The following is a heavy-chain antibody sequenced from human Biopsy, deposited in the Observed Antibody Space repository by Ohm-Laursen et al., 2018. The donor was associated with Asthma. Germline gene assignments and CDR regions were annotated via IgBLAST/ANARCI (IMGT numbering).Heavy chain of an antibody. D-gene: IGHD3-10*01. J-gene: IGHJ6*02. CDR1: GGSISSSNW. V-gene: IGHV4-4*02. Sequence: SQTLSLTSAVSGGSISSSNWWSWVRQTPVKGLEWIGDVYHSGSTNYNASLKSRFTISVDKSKNQFSLKLSSVTAADMAVYYSAKLRITMVQGVSINVEYYYGMDVWGQGTPVTVSS. CDR3: AKLRITMVQGVSINVEYYYGMDV. CDR2: VYHSGST.